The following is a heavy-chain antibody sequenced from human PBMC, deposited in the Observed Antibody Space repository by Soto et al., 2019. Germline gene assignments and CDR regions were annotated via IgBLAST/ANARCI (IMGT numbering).Heavy chain of an antibody. CDR2: IYYSGST. CDR1: GGSISSSSYY. Sequence: QLQLQESGPGLVKASETLSLTCTVSGGSISSSSYYWGWIRQPPGKGLEWIGSIYYSGSTYYNPSLKSRVTXXVXTXXNQFSLKLTSVTAADTAVYYCGRPMVRGVYDAFDIWGQGTMVTVSS. J-gene: IGHJ3*02. V-gene: IGHV4-39*01. D-gene: IGHD3-10*01. CDR3: GRPMVRGVYDAFDI.